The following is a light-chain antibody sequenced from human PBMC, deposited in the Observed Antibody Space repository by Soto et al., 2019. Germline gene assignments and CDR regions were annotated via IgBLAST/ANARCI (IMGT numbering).Light chain of an antibody. J-gene: IGKJ4*01. CDR3: QQHINWPLT. V-gene: IGKV3-15*01. CDR2: GAS. Sequence: EIVMTQSPATLSVSPGERATLSCRASQSIRNNLAWYQQRPGQTPTLLIYGASTRAPGVPANFRGSGSGTEFTLTINGLQSEHFALYYCQQHINWPLTFGGGTKVDIK. CDR1: QSIRNN.